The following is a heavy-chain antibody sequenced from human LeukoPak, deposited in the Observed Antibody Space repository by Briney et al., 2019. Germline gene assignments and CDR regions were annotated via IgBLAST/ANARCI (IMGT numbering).Heavy chain of an antibody. V-gene: IGHV4-59*12. CDR3: ARVQSRLSWFDP. J-gene: IGHJ5*02. CDR2: IYHSGST. CDR1: GGSISSYY. Sequence: SETLSLTCTVSGGSISSYYWSWIRQPPGKGLEWIGYIYHSGSTNYNPSLTSRVTISVDTSKNQFSLKLRSVTAADTAVYYCARVQSRLSWFDPWGQGTLVTVSS.